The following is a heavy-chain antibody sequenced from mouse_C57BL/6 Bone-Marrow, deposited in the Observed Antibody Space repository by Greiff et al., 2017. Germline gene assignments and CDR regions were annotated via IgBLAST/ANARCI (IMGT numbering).Heavy chain of an antibody. D-gene: IGHD1-1*02. CDR1: GFPFSSYA. J-gene: IGHJ1*03. CDR2: ISDGGSYT. CDR3: ARDPMVGPWYFDV. Sequence: EVHLVESGGGLVKPGGSLKLSCAASGFPFSSYAMSWVRQTPEKRLEWVATISDGGSYTYYPDNVKGRFTISRDNAKNNLYLQMSHLKSEDTAMYYCARDPMVGPWYFDVWGTGTTVTVSS. V-gene: IGHV5-4*01.